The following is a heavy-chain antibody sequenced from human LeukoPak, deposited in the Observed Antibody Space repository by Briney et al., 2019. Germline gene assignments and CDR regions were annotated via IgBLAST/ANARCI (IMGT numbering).Heavy chain of an antibody. V-gene: IGHV4-59*01. D-gene: IGHD4-17*01. CDR3: ARGGTVPDY. J-gene: IGHJ4*02. Sequence: SETLSLTCTVSGGSISSYYWSSIRQPPGKGLEWIGYIYYSGSTNYNPSLKSRVTISVDTSKNQFSLKLSSVTAADTAVYYCARGGTVPDYWGQGTLVTVSS. CDR2: IYYSGST. CDR1: GGSISSYY.